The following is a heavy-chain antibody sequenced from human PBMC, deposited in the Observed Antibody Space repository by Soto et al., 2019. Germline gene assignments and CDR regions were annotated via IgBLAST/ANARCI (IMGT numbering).Heavy chain of an antibody. D-gene: IGHD2-21*02. J-gene: IGHJ4*02. V-gene: IGHV2-5*02. CDR2: IFWDDDK. CDR1: GFSLSTSGVS. Sequence: SGPTLVNPTQTLTLTCTFSGFSLSTSGVSVGWIRQPPGKTLEWLGIIFWDDDKRYSPSLRSRLSITKDTSKNQVVLTMTNMDPADTATYYCAHRRSGDWPHWGQVTLVTVSS. CDR3: AHRRSGDWPH.